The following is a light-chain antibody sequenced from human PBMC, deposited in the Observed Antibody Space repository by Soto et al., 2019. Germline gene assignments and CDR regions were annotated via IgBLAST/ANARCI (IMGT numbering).Light chain of an antibody. CDR3: QQYNTDPT. CDR2: KAS. V-gene: IGKV1-5*03. CDR1: QSVSSW. J-gene: IGKJ1*01. Sequence: DVQMTQSPSTLSASVGDRVTISCRASQSVSSWLAWFQQKPGEAPKLLIYKASSLESWVPSRFSGSGSGTEFTLTISSPQPDDFATYYCQQYNTDPTFGQGTKVEV.